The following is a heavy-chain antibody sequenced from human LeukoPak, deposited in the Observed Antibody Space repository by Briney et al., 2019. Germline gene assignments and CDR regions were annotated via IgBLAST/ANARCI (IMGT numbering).Heavy chain of an antibody. J-gene: IGHJ4*02. V-gene: IGHV1-2*02. CDR1: GYTFSGHY. D-gene: IGHD6-13*01. CDR2: IKPSSGAT. Sequence: ASVKVSCKASGYTFSGHYMHWVRQAPGQGLEWMGWIKPSSGATNYAQKFRGRVTMTRDTSNRTSYMELSSLRSEDTAVYYCAGSSVERQQLARFDYWGQGTLVTVSS. CDR3: AGSSVERQQLARFDY.